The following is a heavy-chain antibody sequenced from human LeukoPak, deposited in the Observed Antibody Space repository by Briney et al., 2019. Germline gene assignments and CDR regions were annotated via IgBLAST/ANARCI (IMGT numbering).Heavy chain of an antibody. V-gene: IGHV3-23*01. D-gene: IGHD6-13*01. Sequence: GGSLRLSCAASGFTFTRCGMTWVRQAPGKGLEWVSSISDSGGHSYYTDSVKGRFTISRDISKNTLYLQMNSLRGEDTAVYYCAKAAPPPSIVLDYWGQGTLVTVSS. CDR1: GFTFTRCG. CDR2: ISDSGGHS. J-gene: IGHJ4*02. CDR3: AKAAPPPSIVLDY.